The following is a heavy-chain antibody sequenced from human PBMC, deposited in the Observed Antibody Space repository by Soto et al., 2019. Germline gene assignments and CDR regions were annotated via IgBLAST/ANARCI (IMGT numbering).Heavy chain of an antibody. CDR1: GFTFSEHW. CDR2: VSRDGTVT. D-gene: IGHD3-3*01. Sequence: GSLRLSCAASGFTFSEHWMYWIRQAPGKGLVWVSRVSRDGTVTYYEDSVKGRFTIFRDNTKNTVYLEMDSLRADDTGEYYCVRGSYGWSGMDVWGQGTTVTVSS. V-gene: IGHV3-74*01. J-gene: IGHJ6*02. CDR3: VRGSYGWSGMDV.